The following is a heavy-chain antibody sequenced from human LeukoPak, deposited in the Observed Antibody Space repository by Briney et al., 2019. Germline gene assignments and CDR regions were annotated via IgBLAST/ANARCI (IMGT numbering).Heavy chain of an antibody. V-gene: IGHV3-21*01. D-gene: IGHD6-13*01. CDR1: GFTFSSYA. J-gene: IGHJ6*02. CDR2: ISSSSSYI. Sequence: GGSLILSCAASGFTFSSYAMHWDRQAPGKELEWVSSISSSSSYIYYADSVKGRFTISRDNAKNSLYLQMNSLRAEDTAVYYCAREWQQHYYYYYGMDVWGQGTTVTVSS. CDR3: AREWQQHYYYYYGMDV.